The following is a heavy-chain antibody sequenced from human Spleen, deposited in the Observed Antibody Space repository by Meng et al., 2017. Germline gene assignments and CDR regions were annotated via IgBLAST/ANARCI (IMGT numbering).Heavy chain of an antibody. CDR2: IIPIMGTS. J-gene: IGHJ3*02. CDR3: ARLLCSGGSCFSPTDRRFGLVDAFDI. Sequence: SVKVSCKASGGSFCSYSIGWVRQAPGQGLEWMGGIIPIMGTSYYAQKFQGRLTITTDESSSTAYMELSSLRYEDTAVYYCARLLCSGGSCFSPTDRRFGLVDAFDIWGRGTMVTVSS. CDR1: GGSFCSYS. V-gene: IGHV1-69*05. D-gene: IGHD2-15*01.